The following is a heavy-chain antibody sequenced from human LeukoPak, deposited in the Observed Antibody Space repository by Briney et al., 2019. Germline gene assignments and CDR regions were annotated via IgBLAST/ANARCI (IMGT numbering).Heavy chain of an antibody. CDR1: GFTFSSYS. CDR3: ARVQTLRYCSSTSCYGYYGMDV. CDR2: ISSSSSTI. Sequence: GGSLRLSCAASGFTFSSYSMNWVRQAPGKGLEWVSYISSSSSTIYYADSVKGRFTISRDNAKNSLYLQMNSLRDEDTAVYYCARVQTLRYCSSTSCYGYYGMDVWGQGTTVTVSS. D-gene: IGHD2-2*01. J-gene: IGHJ6*02. V-gene: IGHV3-48*02.